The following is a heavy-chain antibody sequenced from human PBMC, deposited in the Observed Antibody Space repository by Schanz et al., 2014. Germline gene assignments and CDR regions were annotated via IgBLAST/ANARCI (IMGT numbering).Heavy chain of an antibody. CDR1: GDSISGYY. D-gene: IGHD3-10*01. V-gene: IGHV4-59*01. J-gene: IGHJ4*02. CDR2: VSYDGSS. CDR3: AREWSSFDY. Sequence: QVQLQESGPGLVKPSETLSLRCTISGDSISGYYWTWIRQAPGKGLEWIGYVSYDGSSSLNPSLKSRVTISLDTSKNQFSLNLNSVTAADTAVYYCAREWSSFDYWGQGALVSVSS.